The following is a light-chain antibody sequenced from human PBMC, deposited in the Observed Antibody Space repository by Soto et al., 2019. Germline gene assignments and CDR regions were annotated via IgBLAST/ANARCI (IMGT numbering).Light chain of an antibody. CDR2: GAS. J-gene: IGKJ4*01. Sequence: IVMTHSPGTLSVSPGERATLSCRASQSVNSNLAWYQQKPGQAPRLLIYGASSRATGIPDRFSGSGSGTDFTLTISRLEPEDFAVYYCQKRSKWPLNFGRGTKVDIK. CDR1: QSVNSN. V-gene: IGKV3D-20*02. CDR3: QKRSKWPLN.